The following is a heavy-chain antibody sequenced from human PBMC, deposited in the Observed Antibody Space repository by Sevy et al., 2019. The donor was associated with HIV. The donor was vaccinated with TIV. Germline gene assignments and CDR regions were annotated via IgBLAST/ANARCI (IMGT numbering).Heavy chain of an antibody. CDR3: VRHLTNYLYWYFDL. V-gene: IGHV4-39*01. CDR2: LYYGGST. CDR1: GGSISGSTNY. Sequence: SETLSLTCTVSGGSISGSTNYWGWIRQSPGKGLEWIGSLYYGGSTYLNPSLKSRVTTAVDTSKNQFSLKLNSVTAADTAVYYCVRHLTNYLYWYFDLWGRGALVTVSS. D-gene: IGHD2-8*01. J-gene: IGHJ2*01.